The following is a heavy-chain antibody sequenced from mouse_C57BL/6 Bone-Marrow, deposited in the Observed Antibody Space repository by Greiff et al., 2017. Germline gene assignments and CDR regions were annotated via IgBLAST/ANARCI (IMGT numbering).Heavy chain of an antibody. CDR1: GFTFSNYW. J-gene: IGHJ1*03. CDR2: IRLKSDNYAT. Sequence: EVQRVESGGGLVQPGGSMKLSCVASGFTFSNYWMNWVRQSPEKGLEWVAQIRLKSDNYATHYAESVKGRFTISRDDSKSSVYLQMNNLRAEDTGIYYCTGGDWYFDVWGTGTTVTVSS. CDR3: TGGDWYFDV. V-gene: IGHV6-3*01.